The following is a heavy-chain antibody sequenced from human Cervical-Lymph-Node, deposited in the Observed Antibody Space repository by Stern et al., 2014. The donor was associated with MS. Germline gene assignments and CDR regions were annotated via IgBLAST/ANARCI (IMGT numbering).Heavy chain of an antibody. Sequence: EVQLVESGGGLVQPGGSLRLSCAAPGFTIGNSWMSWVRQAPGRGLEWVANIKKDGSEKYYVDSVKSRFTISRDNAKNSVFLQMNSLRAEDTAVYYCAKEGAGAYDIWGQGTMVTVAS. CDR2: IKKDGSEK. CDR3: AKEGAGAYDI. CDR1: GFTIGNSW. D-gene: IGHD3-16*01. J-gene: IGHJ3*02. V-gene: IGHV3-7*01.